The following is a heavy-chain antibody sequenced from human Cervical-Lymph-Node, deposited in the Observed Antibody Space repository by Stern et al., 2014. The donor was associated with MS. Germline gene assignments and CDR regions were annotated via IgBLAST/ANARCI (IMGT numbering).Heavy chain of an antibody. CDR1: GYTFTSYW. Sequence: VQLVQSGPEVKRPGESLKISCQASGYTFTSYWIGWVRQMPGKGLEWIAIIFHGGSDIRYSPSFQGQVTISADKSSSTAYLQWNNLKASDTAIYYCARQRYFDYWGQGTLVTVSS. CDR3: ARQRYFDY. V-gene: IGHV5-51*01. CDR2: IFHGGSDI. J-gene: IGHJ4*02.